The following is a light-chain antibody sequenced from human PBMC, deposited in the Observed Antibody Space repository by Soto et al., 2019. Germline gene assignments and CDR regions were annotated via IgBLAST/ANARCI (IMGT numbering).Light chain of an antibody. CDR2: GDN. CDR1: RSNIGTNA. J-gene: IGLJ2*01. Sequence: QPVLTQPPSASGTPGQRVTISCSGSRSNIGTNAVNWYQQLPGTAPKVLLYGDNQRPSGVPARFSGSRSGTSASLAISGLRSEDEADYFCAVWDDSLTAPVFGGGTQLTVL. CDR3: AVWDDSLTAPV. V-gene: IGLV1-44*01.